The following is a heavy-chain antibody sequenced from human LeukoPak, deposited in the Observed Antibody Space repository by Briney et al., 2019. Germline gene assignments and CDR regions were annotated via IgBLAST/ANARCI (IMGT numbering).Heavy chain of an antibody. D-gene: IGHD6-13*01. Sequence: QAGGSLRLSCVASDFIFSSYWMTWVRQAPGKGLEWVANIKQDGGETYYVGSVKGRFTISRDNAQNSLYLQMNSLRAEDTAIYYCAGGVWPRGNYWGQGTLVTVSS. CDR3: AGGVWPRGNY. CDR1: DFIFSSYW. V-gene: IGHV3-7*01. CDR2: IKQDGGET. J-gene: IGHJ4*02.